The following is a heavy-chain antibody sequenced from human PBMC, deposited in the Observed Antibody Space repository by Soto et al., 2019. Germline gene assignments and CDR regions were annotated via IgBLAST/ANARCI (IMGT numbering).Heavy chain of an antibody. CDR3: ARRSGTTFY. Sequence: QVQLQESGPGLVKPSETLSLTCDVSSGSINSKNWWTWVRQSPGKGLEWIGEIYHSGSTNYNPALKSRVCISVDESNNQFSLKIYSVTAADTAMYYCARRSGTTFYWGQGTLVTVAS. V-gene: IGHV4-4*02. CDR1: SGSINSKNW. D-gene: IGHD1-1*01. CDR2: IYHSGST. J-gene: IGHJ4*02.